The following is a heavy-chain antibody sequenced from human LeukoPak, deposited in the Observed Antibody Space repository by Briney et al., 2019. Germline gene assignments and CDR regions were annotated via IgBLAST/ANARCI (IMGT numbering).Heavy chain of an antibody. CDR1: GFTFSDYY. Sequence: GGSLRLSCAASGFTFSDYYMSWIRQAPGKGLEWVSYISSSGSTIYYADSVKGRFTISRDNAKNSLHLQMNSLRAEDTAVYYCARVVDTAMVFDYWGQGTLVTVSS. J-gene: IGHJ4*02. V-gene: IGHV3-11*01. CDR3: ARVVDTAMVFDY. CDR2: ISSSGSTI. D-gene: IGHD5-18*01.